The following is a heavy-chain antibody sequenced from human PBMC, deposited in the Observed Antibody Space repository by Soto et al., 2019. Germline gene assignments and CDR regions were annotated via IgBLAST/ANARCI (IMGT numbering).Heavy chain of an antibody. CDR3: ARDGSGAAANPYFDY. CDR1: GFTFSSYT. J-gene: IGHJ4*02. V-gene: IGHV3-21*04. CDR2: ISTSSTYR. D-gene: IGHD2-2*01. Sequence: GGSLRLSCAASGFTFSSYTMHWVRQAPGKGLEWVSSISTSSTYRYIADSVTGRLTISRDNAQNSLYLQMTSLRAEDTAVYYCARDGSGAAANPYFDYWGQGTLVTVSS.